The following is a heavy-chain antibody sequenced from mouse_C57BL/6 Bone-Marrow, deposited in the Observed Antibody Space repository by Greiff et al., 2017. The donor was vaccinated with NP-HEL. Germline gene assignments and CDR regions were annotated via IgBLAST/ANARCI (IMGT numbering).Heavy chain of an antibody. D-gene: IGHD2-4*01. J-gene: IGHJ3*01. CDR1: GYAFTNYL. Sequence: QVQLQQSGAELVRPGTSVNVSCKASGYAFTNYLIEWVRQRPGQGLEWIGVINPGSGGTNYNEKFKGKATLTADKSSSTAYMQLSSLTSEDSAVYFCARGGIYYDYAWFAYWGQGTLVTVSA. CDR3: ARGGIYYDYAWFAY. CDR2: INPGSGGT. V-gene: IGHV1-54*01.